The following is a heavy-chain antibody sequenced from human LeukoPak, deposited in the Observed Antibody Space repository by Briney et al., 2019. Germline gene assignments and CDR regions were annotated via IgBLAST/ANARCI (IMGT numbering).Heavy chain of an antibody. CDR3: AREYYDFWSGSNPRYYYYYYMDV. Sequence: SETLSLTCTVSGGSISSYYWSWIRQPAGKGLEWIGRIYTSGSTNYNPSLKSRVTMSVDTSKNQFYLKLSSMTAADTAVYYCAREYYDFWSGSNPRYYYYYYMDVWGKGTTVTVSS. D-gene: IGHD3-3*01. V-gene: IGHV4-4*07. J-gene: IGHJ6*03. CDR1: GGSISSYY. CDR2: IYTSGST.